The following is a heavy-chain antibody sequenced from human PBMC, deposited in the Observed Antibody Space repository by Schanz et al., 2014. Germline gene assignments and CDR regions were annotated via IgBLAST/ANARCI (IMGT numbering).Heavy chain of an antibody. D-gene: IGHD6-13*01. V-gene: IGHV3-74*02. CDR2: INSDGSSA. Sequence: EVQLVESGGGLVKPGDSLRLSCAASGFTFSSYWMHWVRQAPGKGLVWISRINSDGSSASYADSVKGRFTISRDNAKNSLSLQMNSLRAEDTAVYYCARGYSNIWSPMAYWGQGTLVAVSS. J-gene: IGHJ4*02. CDR3: ARGYSNIWSPMAY. CDR1: GFTFSSYW.